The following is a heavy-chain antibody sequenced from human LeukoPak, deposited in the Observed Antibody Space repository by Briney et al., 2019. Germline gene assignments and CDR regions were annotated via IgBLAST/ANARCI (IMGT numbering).Heavy chain of an antibody. CDR1: GFTFSSYG. Sequence: PGGSLRLSCAASGFTFSSYGMHWVRQAPGKGLEWVAVISYDGSNKYYADFVKGRFTISRDNSKNTLYLQMNSLRAEDTAVYYCAKDRVLRFLEWLFDYWGQGTLVTVSS. V-gene: IGHV3-30*18. J-gene: IGHJ4*02. D-gene: IGHD3-3*01. CDR3: AKDRVLRFLEWLFDY. CDR2: ISYDGSNK.